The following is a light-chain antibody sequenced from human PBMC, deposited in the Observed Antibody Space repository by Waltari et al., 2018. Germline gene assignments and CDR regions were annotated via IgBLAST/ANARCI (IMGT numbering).Light chain of an antibody. CDR2: GAS. V-gene: IGKV3-15*01. CDR3: QQYDNWLGT. Sequence: EIVMTQSPATLSVFPGERATLSCRASQRIRSNLAWYQLKPGQAPRLLIDGASTRATGIPARFSGSGSGREFTLTISSLQSEDFAGYFCQQYDNWLGTFGQGTKVES. CDR1: QRIRSN. J-gene: IGKJ1*01.